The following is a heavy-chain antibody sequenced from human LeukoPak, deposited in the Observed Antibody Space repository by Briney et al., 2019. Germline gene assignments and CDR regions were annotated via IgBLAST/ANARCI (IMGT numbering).Heavy chain of an antibody. CDR1: GGSISSSSYY. V-gene: IGHV4-39*01. J-gene: IGHJ4*02. Sequence: SETLSLTCTVSGGSISSSSYYWGWIRQPPGKGLEWIGSIYYSGSTYYNPSLKSRVTISVDTSKNQFSLKLSSVTAADTAVYYCARRSKAGMDYWGQGTLVTVSS. CDR3: ARRSKAGMDY. CDR2: IYYSGST. D-gene: IGHD6-19*01.